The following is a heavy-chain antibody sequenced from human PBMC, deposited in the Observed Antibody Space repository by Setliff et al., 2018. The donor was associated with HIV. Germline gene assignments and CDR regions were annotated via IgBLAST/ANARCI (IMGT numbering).Heavy chain of an antibody. CDR3: ARRAYCSSTTCFDT. CDR2: INIGRGDK. V-gene: IGHV3-21*01. J-gene: IGHJ4*02. D-gene: IGHD2-2*01. CDR1: GFTFRNYK. Sequence: GGSLRLSCAASGFTFRNYKMNWVRQAPGKGLEWVSSINIGRGDKFYADSVQGRFTISRDNAKNSLYLQMDGLRAEDTAVYYCARRAYCSSTTCFDTWGQGTLVTVSS.